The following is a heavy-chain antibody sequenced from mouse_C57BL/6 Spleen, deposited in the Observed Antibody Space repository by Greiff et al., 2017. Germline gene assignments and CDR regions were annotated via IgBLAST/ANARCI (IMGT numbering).Heavy chain of an antibody. CDR3: ARTTDYYGHFDY. Sequence: QVQLQQSGPELVKPGASVKISCKASGYAFSSSWMNWVKQRPGKGLEWIGRIYPGDGDTNYNGKFKGKATLTADKSSSTAYMQLSSLTSEDSAVYFCARTTDYYGHFDYWGQGTTLTVSS. D-gene: IGHD1-1*01. CDR1: GYAFSSSW. CDR2: IYPGDGDT. V-gene: IGHV1-82*01. J-gene: IGHJ2*01.